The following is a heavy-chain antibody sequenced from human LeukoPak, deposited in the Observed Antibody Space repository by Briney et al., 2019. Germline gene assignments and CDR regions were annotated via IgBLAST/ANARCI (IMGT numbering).Heavy chain of an antibody. CDR2: IYYSGST. CDR1: GGSISSYY. Sequence: SETLSLTCTVSGGSISSYYWSWIRQPPGKGLEWIGYIYYSGSTNYNPSLKSRVTISVDTSKNQFSLKLSSVPAADTAVYYCARGGIAVAGTSGPYYYYYMDVGGKGPRVPVSS. J-gene: IGHJ6*03. V-gene: IGHV4-59*01. CDR3: ARGGIAVAGTSGPYYYYYMDV. D-gene: IGHD6-19*01.